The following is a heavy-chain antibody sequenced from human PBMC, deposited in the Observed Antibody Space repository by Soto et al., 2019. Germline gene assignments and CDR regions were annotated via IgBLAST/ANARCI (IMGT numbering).Heavy chain of an antibody. CDR1: GVSVSSDIYY. V-gene: IGHV4-31*03. Sequence: SETLSLTCSVSGVSVSSDIYYWSWIRHHPGKGLEWIGYIYYSGNTYYNPSLGGRVTISLDTSKNHFSLRLRSETPADTAVYYCARYPVVVVPAANYGLDVWGQGTTVTVSS. CDR2: IYYSGNT. CDR3: ARYPVVVVPAANYGLDV. D-gene: IGHD2-2*01. J-gene: IGHJ6*02.